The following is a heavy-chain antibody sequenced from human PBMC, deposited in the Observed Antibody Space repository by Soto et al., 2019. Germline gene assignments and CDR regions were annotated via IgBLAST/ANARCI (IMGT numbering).Heavy chain of an antibody. J-gene: IGHJ5*02. V-gene: IGHV2-5*02. Sequence: QITLKESGPTLVKPTQTLTLTCTFSGFSLSTSGVGVGWIRQPPGKALEWLALIYWDDDKRYSPSLKSRLNITKDTSKNQVVLTKTYMDPVDTATYFCAHSLIGYYYDSSGSNWFDPWGQGTLVTVSS. CDR2: IYWDDDK. CDR3: AHSLIGYYYDSSGSNWFDP. CDR1: GFSLSTSGVG. D-gene: IGHD3-22*01.